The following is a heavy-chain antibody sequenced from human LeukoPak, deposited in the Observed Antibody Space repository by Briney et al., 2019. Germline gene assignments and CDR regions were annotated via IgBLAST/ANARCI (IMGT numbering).Heavy chain of an antibody. D-gene: IGHD3-22*01. V-gene: IGHV4-39*01. CDR2: IYYSGST. J-gene: IGHJ5*02. Sequence: SETLSLTCTVSGGSISSSSYYWGWIRQPPGKGLEWIGSIYYSGSTYYNPSLKSRVTISVDTSKNQFSLKLSSVTAADTAVYYCAQIVGNNWFDPWGQGTLVTVSS. CDR1: GGSISSSSYY. CDR3: AQIVGNNWFDP.